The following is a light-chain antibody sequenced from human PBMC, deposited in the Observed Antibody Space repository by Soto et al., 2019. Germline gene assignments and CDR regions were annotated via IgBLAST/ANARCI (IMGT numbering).Light chain of an antibody. V-gene: IGKV3-20*01. CDR3: QQYGSSPRIT. J-gene: IGKJ5*01. CDR1: QSVSSSY. CDR2: GAS. Sequence: ETVLTQSPGTLSLSPGERATLSCRASQSVSSSYLAWYQQKPGQAPRLLIYGASSRATGIPDRFSGSGSRTDFTLTISRLEPEDFAVYYCQQYGSSPRITFGQGTRLAIK.